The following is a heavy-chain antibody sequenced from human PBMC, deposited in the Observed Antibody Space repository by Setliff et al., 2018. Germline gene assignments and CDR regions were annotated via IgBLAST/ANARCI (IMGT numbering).Heavy chain of an antibody. D-gene: IGHD5-18*01. Sequence: SETLSLTCTVSGGSISSYYWSWIRQPPGKGLEWIGYIYYSGSTNYNPSLKSRVTISVDTSKNQFSLKLSSVTAADTAVYYCAREARYSYGHRTFDYWGQGTLVTVSS. CDR2: IYYSGST. V-gene: IGHV4-59*01. J-gene: IGHJ4*02. CDR1: GGSISSYY. CDR3: AREARYSYGHRTFDY.